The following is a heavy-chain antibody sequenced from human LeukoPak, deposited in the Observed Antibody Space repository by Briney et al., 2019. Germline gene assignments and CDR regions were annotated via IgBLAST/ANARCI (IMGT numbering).Heavy chain of an antibody. CDR1: GYTFTDYY. CDR3: ATLVVRALDPDY. CDR2: INPSGGST. D-gene: IGHD3-22*01. J-gene: IGHJ4*02. Sequence: ASVKVSCKASGYTFTDYYMHWVRQAPGQGLEWTGIINPSGGSTSYAQKFQGRVTMTRDTSTSTVYMELSSLRSEDTAVYYCATLVVRALDPDYWGQGTLVTVSS. V-gene: IGHV1-46*01.